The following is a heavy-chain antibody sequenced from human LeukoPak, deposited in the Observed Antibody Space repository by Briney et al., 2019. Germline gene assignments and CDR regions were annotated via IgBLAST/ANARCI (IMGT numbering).Heavy chain of an antibody. D-gene: IGHD2/OR15-2a*01. Sequence: SETLSLTCGVSGYSIGSGHYWGWIRQPPGKGLEWIGSVYQSGSTIYNPSLESRVTISIDTSKNQSSLKLSSVTAADTAVYYCARERRFTVIVSASWFDPWGQGTLVTVSS. J-gene: IGHJ5*02. CDR2: VYQSGST. CDR3: ARERRFTVIVSASWFDP. V-gene: IGHV4-38-2*02. CDR1: GYSIGSGHY.